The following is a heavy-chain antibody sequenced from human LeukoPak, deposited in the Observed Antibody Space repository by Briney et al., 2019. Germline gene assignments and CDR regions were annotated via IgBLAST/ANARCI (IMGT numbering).Heavy chain of an antibody. CDR3: AKDVPAAYFDY. V-gene: IGHV3-30*02. Sequence: GGSLRLSCAASGFTFDNYGMHWVRQAPGKGLEWVAFIRSDGGIKYYADSVKGRFTISRDNSKNTLYLQVNSLRAEDTAVYSCAKDVPAAYFDYWGQGTLVTVSS. J-gene: IGHJ4*02. CDR1: GFTFDNYG. D-gene: IGHD2-2*01. CDR2: IRSDGGIK.